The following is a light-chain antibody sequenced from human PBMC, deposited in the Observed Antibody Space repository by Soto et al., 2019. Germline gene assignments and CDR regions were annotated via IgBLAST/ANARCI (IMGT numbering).Light chain of an antibody. CDR1: QSVSSD. CDR2: GAS. CDR3: QQYNNWPRT. Sequence: EIVMTQSQSTLSVSPGERSALSGRASQSVSSDLAWYHQKPGQAPRLLIYGASTRATGIPARFSGSGSGTEFTLTINSLQSEDFAVYYCQQYNNWPRTFGQGTKV. J-gene: IGKJ1*01. V-gene: IGKV3-15*01.